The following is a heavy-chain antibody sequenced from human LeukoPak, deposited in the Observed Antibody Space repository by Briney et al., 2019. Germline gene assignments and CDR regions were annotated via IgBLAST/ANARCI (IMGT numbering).Heavy chain of an antibody. CDR2: ISGLGGST. V-gene: IGHV3-23*01. D-gene: IGHD3-16*01. CDR1: GFTYDTYG. CDR3: AKGRGIGDRRFFDY. J-gene: IGHJ4*02. Sequence: GGSLRLSCVASGFTYDTYGMHWVRQSPGKGLEWVAGISGLGGSTSYADSVKGRFTISRDNSKSTLYLQMHSLRVEDTAVYYCAKGRGIGDRRFFDYWGQGTLVTVSS.